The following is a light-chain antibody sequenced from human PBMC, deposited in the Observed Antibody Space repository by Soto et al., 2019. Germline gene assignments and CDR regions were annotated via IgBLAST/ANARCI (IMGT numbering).Light chain of an antibody. J-gene: IGLJ1*01. Sequence: QSVLPPPASVSGSPGQSITISCTGTSSDVGSYNYVSWYQQHPGKAPRLMTYASSNRPSGVSHRFSGSRSGNTASLTISGLQAEDEADYFCSSYTSGSTLYVFGSGTKVTVL. V-gene: IGLV2-14*01. CDR2: ASS. CDR3: SSYTSGSTLYV. CDR1: SSDVGSYNY.